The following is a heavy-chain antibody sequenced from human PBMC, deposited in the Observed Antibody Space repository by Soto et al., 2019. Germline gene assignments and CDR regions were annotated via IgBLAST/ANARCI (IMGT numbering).Heavy chain of an antibody. D-gene: IGHD2-15*01. V-gene: IGHV4-39*01. J-gene: IGHJ6*02. CDR2: MFYSGLT. CDR1: GYSVSSSDYY. Sequence: QLHLQESGPGLVKPSETLSLTCSVSGYSVSSSDYYWAWIRQPPGKGLEWIGSMFYSGLTYYNPSLKSRVTLSVDTSKNQFSVRLTSVTAADTPVYSCAPLSVSLSGPYGIHVWGQGTTVTVAS. CDR3: APLSVSLSGPYGIHV.